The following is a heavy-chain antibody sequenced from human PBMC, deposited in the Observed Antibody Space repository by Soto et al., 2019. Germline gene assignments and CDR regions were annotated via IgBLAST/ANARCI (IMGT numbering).Heavy chain of an antibody. J-gene: IGHJ6*02. CDR2: ISGSGGST. D-gene: IGHD2-15*01. V-gene: IGHV3-23*01. Sequence: GGSLRLSCAASGFTFSSYAMSWVRQAPGKGLEWVSAISGSGGSTYYADSVKGRFTISRDNSKNTLYLQMNSLRAEDTAVYYCAKEMGYCSGGSCYSKYYYYYGMDVWGQGTTVTVSS. CDR3: AKEMGYCSGGSCYSKYYYYYGMDV. CDR1: GFTFSSYA.